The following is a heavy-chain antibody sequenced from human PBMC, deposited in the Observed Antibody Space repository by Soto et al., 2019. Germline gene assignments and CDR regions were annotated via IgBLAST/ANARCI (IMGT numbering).Heavy chain of an antibody. CDR2: ISAYNGNT. V-gene: IGHV1-18*01. CDR1: GYTFTSYG. J-gene: IGHJ5*02. Sequence: ASVKVSCKASGYTFTSYGISWVRQAPGQGLEWMGWISAYNGNTNYAQKLQGRVTMTTDTSTSTAYMELRSLRSDDTAVYYCARDYGYNWNFTSTNWFDPWGQGTLVTVSS. D-gene: IGHD1-7*01. CDR3: ARDYGYNWNFTSTNWFDP.